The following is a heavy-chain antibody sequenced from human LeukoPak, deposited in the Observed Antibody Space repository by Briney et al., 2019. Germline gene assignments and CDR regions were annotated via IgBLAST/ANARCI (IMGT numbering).Heavy chain of an antibody. CDR1: GGPISSSSYY. V-gene: IGHV4-39*01. J-gene: IGHJ4*02. CDR3: VGYYYDSSGYYRDY. CDR2: IYYSGST. D-gene: IGHD3-22*01. Sequence: SETLSLTCTVSGGPISSSSYYWGWIRQPPGKGLEWIGSIYYSGSTYYNPSLKSRVTISVDTSKNQFSLKLSSVTAADTAVYYCVGYYYDSSGYYRDYWGQGTLVTVSS.